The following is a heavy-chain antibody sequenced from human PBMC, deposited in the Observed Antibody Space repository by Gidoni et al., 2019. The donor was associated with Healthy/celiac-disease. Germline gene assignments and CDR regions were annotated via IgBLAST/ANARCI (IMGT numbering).Heavy chain of an antibody. CDR2: ISWNSGSI. J-gene: IGHJ4*02. CDR1: GLTFDDSA. V-gene: IGHV3-9*01. D-gene: IGHD4-17*01. Sequence: EVQLVESGGGLVQPGRSLSLSCAASGLTFDDSAMHWVRQAPGKGLEWVSGISWNSGSIGYADSVKGRFTISRDNAKNSLYLQMNSLRAEDTALYYCAKDGGGYGDYADYWGQGTLVTVSS. CDR3: AKDGGGYGDYADY.